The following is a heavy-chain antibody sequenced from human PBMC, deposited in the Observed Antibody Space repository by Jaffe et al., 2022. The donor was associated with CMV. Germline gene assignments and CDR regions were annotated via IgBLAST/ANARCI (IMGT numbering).Heavy chain of an antibody. CDR3: AKSPGFSDY. D-gene: IGHD5-12*01. V-gene: IGHV3-23*01. CDR1: GFTFSSFT. Sequence: EVQLLESGGALVQPGGSLRLSCAASGFTFSSFTMNWVRQAPGKGLEWVSAISGSGGHTFYADSVRGRFTISRDNSKNTLYLHMNSLRVEDTAAYHCAKSPGFSDYWGQGTRVTVS. CDR2: ISGSGGHT. J-gene: IGHJ4*02.